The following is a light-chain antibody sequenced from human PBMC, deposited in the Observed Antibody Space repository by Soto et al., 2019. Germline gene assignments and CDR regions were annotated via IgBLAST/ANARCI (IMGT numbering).Light chain of an antibody. CDR2: DAS. CDR1: HDIKKY. Sequence: DIQMTQSPSSLSASVGDRVTITCQASHDIKKYLNWYQQKAHKVPKLLIHDASTLATGVPSRFTGSGSGTDFTLTINSLPPEDVATYYCQQFDDLPLTFGGGTKVDI. CDR3: QQFDDLPLT. V-gene: IGKV1-33*01. J-gene: IGKJ4*01.